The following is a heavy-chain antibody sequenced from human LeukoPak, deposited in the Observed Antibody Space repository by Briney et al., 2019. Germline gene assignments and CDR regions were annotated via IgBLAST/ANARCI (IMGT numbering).Heavy chain of an antibody. J-gene: IGHJ6*02. Sequence: GGSLRLSCAASGFTFDDYAMHWVRQAPGKGLEWVSGISWNSGSIGYADSVKGRFTISRDNAKNSLYLQMNSLRAEDTALYYCAKDRGSSAYYYDMDVWGQGTTVTVSS. CDR1: GFTFDDYA. V-gene: IGHV3-9*01. D-gene: IGHD1-26*01. CDR2: ISWNSGSI. CDR3: AKDRGSSAYYYDMDV.